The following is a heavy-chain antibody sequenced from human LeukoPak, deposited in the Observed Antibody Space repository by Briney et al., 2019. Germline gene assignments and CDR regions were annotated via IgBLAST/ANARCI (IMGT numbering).Heavy chain of an antibody. J-gene: IGHJ4*02. Sequence: PGRSLRLSCAASGFTFSSYGMHWVCQAPGKGLEWVAVIWYDGSNKYYADSVKGRFTISRDNSKNTLYLQMNSLRAEDTAVYYCARDQGPIFGVVIRLNPFDYWGQGTLVTVSS. V-gene: IGHV3-33*01. D-gene: IGHD3-3*01. CDR2: IWYDGSNK. CDR1: GFTFSSYG. CDR3: ARDQGPIFGVVIRLNPFDY.